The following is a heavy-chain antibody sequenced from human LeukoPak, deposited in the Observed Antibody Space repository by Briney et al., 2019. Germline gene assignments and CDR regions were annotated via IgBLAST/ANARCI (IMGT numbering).Heavy chain of an antibody. J-gene: IGHJ4*02. Sequence: ASVKVSCKASGYTFTSYAMNWVRQAPGQGLEWMGWITAYNGNTNYAPNFRDRLTMTTDTSTSTVYMELRSLRSDDTAMYYCVRDTSSSWLGSFWGRGTLVTVSS. D-gene: IGHD6-13*01. V-gene: IGHV1-18*01. CDR2: ITAYNGNT. CDR3: VRDTSSSWLGSF. CDR1: GYTFTSYA.